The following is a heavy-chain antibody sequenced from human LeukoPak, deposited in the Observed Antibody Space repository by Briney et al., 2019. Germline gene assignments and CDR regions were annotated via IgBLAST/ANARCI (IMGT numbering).Heavy chain of an antibody. Sequence: GGSLRLSCAASGFTFSSYWMSWVRQAPGKGLEWVANIKQDGSEKYYVDSVKGRFTISRDNAKNSLYLQMNSLRAEDTAVYYRARARYCSGGSCFVDYWGQGTLVTVSS. D-gene: IGHD2-15*01. CDR2: IKQDGSEK. V-gene: IGHV3-7*04. J-gene: IGHJ4*02. CDR3: ARARYCSGGSCFVDY. CDR1: GFTFSSYW.